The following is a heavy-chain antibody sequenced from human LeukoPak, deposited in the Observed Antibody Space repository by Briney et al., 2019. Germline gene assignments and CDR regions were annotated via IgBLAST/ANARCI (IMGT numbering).Heavy chain of an antibody. CDR3: ASTDGDYPDY. D-gene: IGHD4-17*01. CDR1: GGTFSSYT. J-gene: IGHJ4*02. Sequence: SSVKVSCKASGGTFSSYTISWVRQAPGPGLEWMGRIIPILGIANYAQKLQGRVTITADKSTSTAYMELSSLRSEDTAVYYCASTDGDYPDYWGQGTLVTVSS. V-gene: IGHV1-69*02. CDR2: IIPILGIA.